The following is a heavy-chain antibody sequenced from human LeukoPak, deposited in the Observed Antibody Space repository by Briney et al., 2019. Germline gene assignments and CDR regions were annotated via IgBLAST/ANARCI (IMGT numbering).Heavy chain of an antibody. CDR3: AKDLGGNENY. CDR1: GFTFSSYG. CDR2: ISYDGSNK. D-gene: IGHD5-12*01. V-gene: IGHV3-30*18. J-gene: IGHJ4*02. Sequence: GGSLRLSCAASGFTFSSYGMHWVRQAPGKGLEWVAVISYDGSNKYYADSVKGRFTISRDNSKNTLYLQMNSLRAEDTAVYYCAKDLGGNENYWGQGTLVTVSS.